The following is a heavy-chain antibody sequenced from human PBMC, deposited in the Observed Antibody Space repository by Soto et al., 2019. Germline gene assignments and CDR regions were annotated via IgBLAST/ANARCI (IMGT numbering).Heavy chain of an antibody. J-gene: IGHJ4*02. CDR1: GGSINSTSYY. CDR3: ARQEPYRAVTGIVY. D-gene: IGHD6-19*01. Sequence: QLQLQESGPGLVKPSETLSLTCTVSGGSINSTSYYWGWIRQPPGTGLEWIGSVFYGGSTYRNPSLKSRVTSSVDTSKNQCSLKMTSVTAADTAVYYCARQEPYRAVTGIVYWGQGILVTVSS. CDR2: VFYGGST. V-gene: IGHV4-39*01.